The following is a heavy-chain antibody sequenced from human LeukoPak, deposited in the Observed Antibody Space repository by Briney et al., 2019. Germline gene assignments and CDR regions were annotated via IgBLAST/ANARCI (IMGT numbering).Heavy chain of an antibody. CDR3: ARDLGIAAAGGPFDY. Sequence: GGSLRLSCAASGFTFSSYSMNWVRQAPGKGLEWVSYISSSSSTIYYADSVKGRFTISRDNAKNSLYLQMNSLRAEDTAVYYCARDLGIAAAGGPFDYWGQGTLVTVSS. D-gene: IGHD6-13*01. J-gene: IGHJ4*02. CDR1: GFTFSSYS. V-gene: IGHV3-48*04. CDR2: ISSSSSTI.